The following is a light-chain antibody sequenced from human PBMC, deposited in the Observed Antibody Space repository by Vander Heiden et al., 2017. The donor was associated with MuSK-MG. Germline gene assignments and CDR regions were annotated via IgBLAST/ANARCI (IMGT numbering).Light chain of an antibody. CDR1: SLRSYY. CDR3: NSRDSSGNHHVV. Sequence: SSELTQDPAVSVALGQTVRITCQGDSLRSYYASWYQQKPGQAPVLVIYGKNNRPSGIPDRFSGSSSGNTASLTITGAQAEEEADYYCNSRDSSGNHHVVFGGGTKRTVL. J-gene: IGLJ2*01. CDR2: GKN. V-gene: IGLV3-19*01.